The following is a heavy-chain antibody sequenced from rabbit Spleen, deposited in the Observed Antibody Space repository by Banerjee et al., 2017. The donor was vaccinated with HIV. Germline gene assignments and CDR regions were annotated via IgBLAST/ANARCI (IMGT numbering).Heavy chain of an antibody. V-gene: IGHV1S28*01. CDR3: ARDLPSSSGYDFDL. CDR2: ISSGGSA. Sequence: QSVEESGGGLVQPGGTLTLTCTGSGFTLSSYWMSWVRQGPGKGLEWIGDISSGGSAYYASWVNGRFTISRTSSTTVTLQMTSLTAADTATYFCARDLPSSSGYDFDLWGPGTSSPS. D-gene: IGHD1-1*01. J-gene: IGHJ4*01. CDR1: GFTLSSYW.